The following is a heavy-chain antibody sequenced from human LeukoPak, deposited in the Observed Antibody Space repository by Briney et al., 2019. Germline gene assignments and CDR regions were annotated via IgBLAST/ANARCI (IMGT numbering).Heavy chain of an antibody. J-gene: IGHJ4*02. D-gene: IGHD6-19*01. CDR3: AKGRPYSSGPSVIEY. Sequence: PGGSLRLSCAASGFTFSSYGMHWVRQAPGKGLEWVTLISYDGTNKYYADSVKGRFTISRDNSKNTLYLQMNSLRAEDTAVYYCAKGRPYSSGPSVIEYWGQGTLVTVSS. CDR1: GFTFSSYG. CDR2: ISYDGTNK. V-gene: IGHV3-30*18.